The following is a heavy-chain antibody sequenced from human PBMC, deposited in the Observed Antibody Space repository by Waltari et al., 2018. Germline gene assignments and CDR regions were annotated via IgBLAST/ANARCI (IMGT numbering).Heavy chain of an antibody. CDR2: ISGSGNDT. V-gene: IGHV3-23*01. D-gene: IGHD3-16*01. CDR1: GIPFSPYA. CDR3: AKALGIMGFDC. J-gene: IGHJ4*02. Sequence: QLLESGGGVVQRGGSLRVACTASGIPFSPYAMAWVRQGLGQGLEWVSTISGSGNDTYYADSVKGRFTISRDNSKNTVFLQMNMLRVEDTANYYCAKALGIMGFDCWGQGTLVAVAS.